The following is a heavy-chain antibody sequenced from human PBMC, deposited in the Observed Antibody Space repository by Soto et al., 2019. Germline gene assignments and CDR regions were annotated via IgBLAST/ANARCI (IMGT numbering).Heavy chain of an antibody. CDR1: GFSIRSSGCY. V-gene: IGHV4-39*01. CDR2: IYYSGST. J-gene: IGHJ5*02. Sequence: PSETLSLTCTFAGFSIRSSGCYWGWIRQPPGKGLEGIGSIYYSGSTYYNPSLKSRVTISVDTSKNQFSLKLSSVTAADTAVYYCARHRAWASYCSGGSCHMNWFDPWGQGTLVTVSS. CDR3: ARHRAWASYCSGGSCHMNWFDP. D-gene: IGHD2-15*01.